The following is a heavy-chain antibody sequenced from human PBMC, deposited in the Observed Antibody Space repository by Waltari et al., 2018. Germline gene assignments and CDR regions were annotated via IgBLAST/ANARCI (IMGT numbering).Heavy chain of an antibody. V-gene: IGHV2-5*01. CDR1: GFSLSTSGVG. CDR3: AHRQERYSSGWYFDY. CDR2: IYWNDDK. J-gene: IGHJ4*02. D-gene: IGHD6-19*01. Sequence: QITLKESGPTLVKPTQTLTLTCTFSGFSLSTSGVGVGWIRQPPGKALEWLALIYWNDDKRYSPSLKSRLTITKETSKNQVVLTMTNMDPVDTATYYCAHRQERYSSGWYFDYWGQGTLVTVSS.